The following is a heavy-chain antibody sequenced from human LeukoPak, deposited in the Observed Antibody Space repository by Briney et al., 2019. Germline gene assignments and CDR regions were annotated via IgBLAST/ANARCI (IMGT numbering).Heavy chain of an antibody. Sequence: SAKVSCKASGGTFSSYAISWVRQAPGQGLEWMGGIIPIFGTANYAQKFQGRVTITADESTSTAYMELSSLRSEDTAVYYCARGGIVVVPAATPVPFDYWGQGTLVTVSS. J-gene: IGHJ4*02. V-gene: IGHV1-69*13. D-gene: IGHD2-2*01. CDR1: GGTFSSYA. CDR2: IIPIFGTA. CDR3: ARGGIVVVPAATPVPFDY.